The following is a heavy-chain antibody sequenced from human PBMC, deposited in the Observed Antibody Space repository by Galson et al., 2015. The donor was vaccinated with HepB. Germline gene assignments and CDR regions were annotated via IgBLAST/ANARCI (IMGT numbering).Heavy chain of an antibody. CDR3: ARLGRAGPSHYYAMDV. J-gene: IGHJ6*02. CDR1: GFTFSDYS. Sequence: SLRLSCAVSGFTFSDYSMNWVRQAPGKGLDWVSLIRSSGHSINYADSVKGRFTISRDNGKNSLYLQMNSLRDEDTALYYCARLGRAGPSHYYAMDVWGQGALVTVSS. V-gene: IGHV3-48*02. CDR2: IRSSGHSI.